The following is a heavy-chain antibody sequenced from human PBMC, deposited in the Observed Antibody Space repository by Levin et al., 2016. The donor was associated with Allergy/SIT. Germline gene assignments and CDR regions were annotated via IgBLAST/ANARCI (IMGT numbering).Heavy chain of an antibody. CDR3: ARQVRFLEWLLAFDY. V-gene: IGHV4-34*01. CDR1: AGSFSDYY. Sequence: SETLSLTCAVSAGSFSDYYWNWIRQPPGKGLEWIGEITHSGSTNYNPSLKSRVTISVDTSKNQFSLKLSSVTAADTAVYYCARQVRFLEWLLAFDYWGQGTLVTVSS. J-gene: IGHJ4*02. CDR2: ITHSGST. D-gene: IGHD3-3*01.